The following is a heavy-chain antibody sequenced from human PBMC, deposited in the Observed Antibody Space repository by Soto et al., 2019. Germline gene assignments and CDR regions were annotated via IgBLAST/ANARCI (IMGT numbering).Heavy chain of an antibody. Sequence: PGGFLRLSCTASGFTFGDYAMSWFRQAPGKGLEWVGFIRSKAYGGTTEYAASVKGRFTISRDDSKSIAYLQMNSLKTEDTAVYYCTSSYSSSWYKGAYYYGMDVWGQGTTVNVSS. D-gene: IGHD6-13*01. CDR1: GFTFGDYA. CDR2: IRSKAYGGTT. CDR3: TSSYSSSWYKGAYYYGMDV. J-gene: IGHJ6*02. V-gene: IGHV3-49*03.